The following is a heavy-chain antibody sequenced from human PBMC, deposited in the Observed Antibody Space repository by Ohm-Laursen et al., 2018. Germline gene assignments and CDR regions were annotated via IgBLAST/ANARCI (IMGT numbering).Heavy chain of an antibody. CDR1: GFTVSSNY. CDR3: VKGRSGGPRHGNWFDP. CDR2: ITGSGGST. D-gene: IGHD3-16*01. V-gene: IGHV3-23*01. J-gene: IGHJ5*02. Sequence: GSLRLSCTASGFTVSSNYMTWVRQAPGKGLEWVSTITGSGGSTYYADSVKGRFTVSRDNSKNTLYVEMNSLRVEDTAIYYCVKGRSGGPRHGNWFDPWGQGTLVTVSS.